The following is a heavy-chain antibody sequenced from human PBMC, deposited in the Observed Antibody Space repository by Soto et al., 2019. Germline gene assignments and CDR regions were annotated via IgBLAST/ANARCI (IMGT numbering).Heavy chain of an antibody. CDR2: ISAYNGNT. CDR1: GYTFTSYG. Sequence: ASVKVSCKASGYTFTSYGISWVRQAPGQGLEWMGWISAYNGNTNYAQKLQGRVTMTTDTSTSTAYMELRSLRSEDTAVYYCARDPGQLWPSGIDYWGQGTLVTVSS. V-gene: IGHV1-18*01. J-gene: IGHJ4*02. D-gene: IGHD5-18*01. CDR3: ARDPGQLWPSGIDY.